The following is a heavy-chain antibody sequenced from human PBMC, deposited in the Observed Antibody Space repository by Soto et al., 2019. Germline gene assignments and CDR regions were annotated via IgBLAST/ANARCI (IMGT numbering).Heavy chain of an antibody. Sequence: SETLSLTCAVSGGSISSYYWSWIRQPPGKGLEWIGYIYYSGSTNYNPSLKSRVTISVDTSKNQFSLKLSSVTAADTAVYYCAATSVDIVATVYDAFDIWGQGTMVTVSS. CDR3: AATSVDIVATVYDAFDI. CDR1: GGSISSYY. J-gene: IGHJ3*02. V-gene: IGHV4-59*01. CDR2: IYYSGST. D-gene: IGHD5-12*01.